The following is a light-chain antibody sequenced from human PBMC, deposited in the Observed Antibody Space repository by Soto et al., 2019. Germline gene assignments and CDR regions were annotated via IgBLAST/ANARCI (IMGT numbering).Light chain of an antibody. CDR1: QSVISY. J-gene: IGKJ4*01. Sequence: EIVLTQSPATLSLSPGERAALSCRASQSVISYLAWYQQKPGQAPRLLIYDAFNRATGIPARFSGSGSETDFPLTISSLEPEDSAVYYCQQRRNWPLTFGGGTKVEIK. CDR2: DAF. V-gene: IGKV3-11*01. CDR3: QQRRNWPLT.